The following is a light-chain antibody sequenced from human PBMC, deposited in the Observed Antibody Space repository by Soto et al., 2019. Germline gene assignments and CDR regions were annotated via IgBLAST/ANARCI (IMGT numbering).Light chain of an antibody. CDR2: DVS. CDR1: SSDVGGYNY. J-gene: IGLJ1*01. V-gene: IGLV2-14*03. CDR3: SSYGSSSTLYA. Sequence: QSALTQPASVSGSPGQSITISCTGSSSDVGGYNYVSWYQQHPGKAPKLMIYDVSGRPSGVSNRFSASKSGNTASLTISGLQAEDEADYYCSSYGSSSTLYAFGTGTKLTVL.